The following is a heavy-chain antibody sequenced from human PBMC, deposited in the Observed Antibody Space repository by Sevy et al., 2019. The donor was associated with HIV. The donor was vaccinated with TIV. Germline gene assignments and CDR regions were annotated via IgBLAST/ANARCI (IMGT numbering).Heavy chain of an antibody. CDR1: GFSFNTYT. V-gene: IGHV3-21*01. J-gene: IGHJ4*02. Sequence: GGSLRLSCAASGFSFNTYTFYWVRQAPGEGLEWISPISSSGVYENYADSVRGRFTISRDNAKNSLSLQMNGLRVEDTGVYYCARVPDSGGRGRADYWGQGTRVTVSS. D-gene: IGHD1-26*01. CDR2: ISSSGVYE. CDR3: ARVPDSGGRGRADY.